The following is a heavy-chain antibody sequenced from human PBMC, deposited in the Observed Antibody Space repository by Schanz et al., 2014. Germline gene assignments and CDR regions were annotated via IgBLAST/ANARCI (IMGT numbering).Heavy chain of an antibody. CDR1: GFTFSDYY. Sequence: QVQLVDSGGGLVKPGGSLRLSCAASGFTFSDYYMTWIRQAPGKGLEWVSDISDSGDSTHYADSVKGRFTISRDNSKNTLYLQINSLRVEDTAVYYCARFLARYQYYGVDVWGQGTTVIVSS. J-gene: IGHJ6*02. CDR3: ARFLARYQYYGVDV. CDR2: ISDSGDST. D-gene: IGHD3-3*01. V-gene: IGHV3-11*05.